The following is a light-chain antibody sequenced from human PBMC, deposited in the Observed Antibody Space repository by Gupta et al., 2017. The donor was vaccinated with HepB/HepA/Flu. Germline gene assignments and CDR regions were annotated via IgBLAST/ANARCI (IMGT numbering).Light chain of an antibody. CDR1: QEFSSW. V-gene: IGKV1-12*02. CDR3: QQSNNFPFT. CDR2: AAS. Sequence: DIQMTQSPSFVSASVGDRVTITCRASQEFSSWIAWYQQKPGKAPKVLIYAASRLQSGVPSRFSGSGSGTDFTLTIRSLQPEDVATYYCQQSNNFPFTFGGGTRVEIK. J-gene: IGKJ4*01.